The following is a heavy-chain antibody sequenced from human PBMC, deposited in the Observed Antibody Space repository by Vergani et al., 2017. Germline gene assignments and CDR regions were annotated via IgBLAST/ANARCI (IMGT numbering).Heavy chain of an antibody. J-gene: IGHJ4*02. CDR2: IIPIFGTA. V-gene: IGHV1-69*01. CDR1: GGTFSSYA. CDR3: ARDRFPYYDYVWGSYRLLY. D-gene: IGHD3-16*02. Sequence: QVQLVQSGAEVKKPGSSVKVSCKASGGTFSSYAISWVRQAPGQGREWIGGIIPIFGTANYAQKFQGRVTITADESTSTAYMELSSLRSEDTAVYYCARDRFPYYDYVWGSYRLLYWGQGTLVTVSS.